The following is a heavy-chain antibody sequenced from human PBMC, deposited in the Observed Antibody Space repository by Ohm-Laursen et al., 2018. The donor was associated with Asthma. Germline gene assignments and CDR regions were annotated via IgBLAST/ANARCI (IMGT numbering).Heavy chain of an antibody. CDR1: GYTFSRYS. V-gene: IGHV3-21*01. J-gene: IGHJ1*01. CDR2: ISTASSFI. Sequence: SLRLSCAVSGYTFSRYSIHWVRQIPGKGLEWVASISTASSFIYYAVSVRGRFTTSRDNARNSVYLQMNSLRAEDTALYYCARIGPEWELPGREYSLHHWGEGTLVTVSS. D-gene: IGHD1-26*01. CDR3: ARIGPEWELPGREYSLHH.